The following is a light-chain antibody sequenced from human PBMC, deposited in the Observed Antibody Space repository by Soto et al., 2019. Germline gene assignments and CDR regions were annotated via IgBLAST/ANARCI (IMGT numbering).Light chain of an antibody. CDR2: DAS. CDR3: QQRSNWPPIT. V-gene: IGKV3-11*01. Sequence: EIVLTQSPVTLSLSPGERATLSCRASQTVRNNYLAWYQQKPGQAPRLLIYDASNRATGIPARFSGSGSGTDFTLTISSLEPEDFAVYYCQQRSNWPPITFGQGTRLEIK. J-gene: IGKJ5*01. CDR1: QTVRNNY.